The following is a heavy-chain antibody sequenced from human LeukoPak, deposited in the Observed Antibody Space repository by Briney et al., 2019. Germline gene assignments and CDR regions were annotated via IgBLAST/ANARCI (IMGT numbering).Heavy chain of an antibody. Sequence: GGSLRLSCAASGFTFSSYAMSWVRQAPGKGLEWVSTISASGGSTYYADSVKGRFTISRDNSKNTLYLQMNSLRAEDTAVYYCAKDWMGSFDYWGQGTLVTVSS. CDR3: AKDWMGSFDY. CDR2: ISASGGST. J-gene: IGHJ4*02. D-gene: IGHD3-10*01. V-gene: IGHV3-23*01. CDR1: GFTFSSYA.